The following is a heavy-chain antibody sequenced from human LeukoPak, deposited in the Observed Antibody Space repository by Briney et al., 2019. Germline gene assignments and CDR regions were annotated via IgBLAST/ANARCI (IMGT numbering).Heavy chain of an antibody. J-gene: IGHJ4*02. Sequence: SRGSLRPSRAASGFALSSYAMHWICQAPGKGLEWVAVISYDGNNKYYADSVKGRFTISRDNSKNTLYLQMTSLTAEDTAVYYCAIDMCKKSSSAYFFDNWGQGTLVTVSS. CDR1: GFALSSYA. D-gene: IGHD6-13*01. V-gene: IGHV3-30-3*01. CDR2: ISYDGNNK. CDR3: AIDMCKKSSSAYFFDN.